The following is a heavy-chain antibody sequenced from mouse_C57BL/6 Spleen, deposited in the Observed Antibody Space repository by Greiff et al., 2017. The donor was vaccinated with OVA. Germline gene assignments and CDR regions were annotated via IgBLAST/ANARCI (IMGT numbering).Heavy chain of an antibody. CDR3: ARGGSNHWYFDV. D-gene: IGHD1-1*01. Sequence: QVQLQQPGAELVKPGASVKLSCKASGYTFTSYWMQWVKQRPGQGLEWIGEIDPSDSYTNYNQKFKGKATLTVDTSSSTAYMQLISLTSEDSAVYHCARGGSNHWYFDVWGTGTTVTVSS. CDR1: GYTFTSYW. V-gene: IGHV1-50*01. CDR2: IDPSDSYT. J-gene: IGHJ1*03.